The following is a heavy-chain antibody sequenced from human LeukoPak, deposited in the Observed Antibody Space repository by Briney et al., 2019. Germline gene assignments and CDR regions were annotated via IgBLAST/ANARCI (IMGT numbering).Heavy chain of an antibody. CDR3: ARDSRDIVVVPAASRAYYYYMDV. V-gene: IGHV4-61*02. J-gene: IGHJ6*03. CDR1: GGSISSGSYY. CDR2: IYTSGST. Sequence: SETLSLTCTVSGGSISSGSYYWSWIRQPAGKGLEWIGRIYTSGSTNYNPSLKSRVTISVDTSKSQFSLKLSSVTAADTAVYYCARDSRDIVVVPAASRAYYYYMDVWGKGTTVTISS. D-gene: IGHD2-2*01.